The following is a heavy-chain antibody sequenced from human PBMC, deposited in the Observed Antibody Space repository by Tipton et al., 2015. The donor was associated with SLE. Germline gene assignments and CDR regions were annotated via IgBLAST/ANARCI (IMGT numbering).Heavy chain of an antibody. Sequence: SLRLSCAVSGGSISSSNWWIWVRRPPGKGLEWIGEVFHSGSTVYSPSLKSRVTISVDKSKNHFSLKLTSVSAADTAVYYCAGVSRDAFEIWGQGTMVTVSS. J-gene: IGHJ3*02. CDR3: AGVSRDAFEI. CDR2: VFHSGST. D-gene: IGHD5/OR15-5a*01. V-gene: IGHV4-4*02. CDR1: GGSISSSNW.